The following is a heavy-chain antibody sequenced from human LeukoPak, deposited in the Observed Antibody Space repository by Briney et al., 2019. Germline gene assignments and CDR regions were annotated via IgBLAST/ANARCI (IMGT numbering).Heavy chain of an antibody. CDR1: GFTFSSYG. CDR3: AKSGRKYSRGWYDDY. D-gene: IGHD6-19*01. Sequence: GGSLRLSCAASGFTFSSYGMHWVRQAPGKGLEWVAVIWYYGSNKYCADSVKGRFTISRDNSKNTLYLQMNRLGAEDTAVYYCAKSGRKYSRGWYDDYWGKGTLVTVSS. V-gene: IGHV3-33*06. CDR2: IWYYGSNK. J-gene: IGHJ4*02.